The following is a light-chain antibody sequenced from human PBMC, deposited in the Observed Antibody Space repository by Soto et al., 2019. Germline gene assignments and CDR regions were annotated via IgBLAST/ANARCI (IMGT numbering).Light chain of an antibody. Sequence: QSVLTQPASVSGAPGQTITISCTGTSCNIGAGYAVHWYQHLPGKAPKLLIFDNTDRPSGVPDRFSGSRSGASASLAIAGLQADDEGDYYCQSSDNSPDTSYVFGSGTKVTVL. CDR1: SCNIGAGYA. CDR3: QSSDNSPDTSYV. CDR2: DNT. J-gene: IGLJ1*01. V-gene: IGLV1-40*01.